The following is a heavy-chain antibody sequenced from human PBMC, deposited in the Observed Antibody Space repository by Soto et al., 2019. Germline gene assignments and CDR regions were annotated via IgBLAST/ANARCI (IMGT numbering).Heavy chain of an antibody. J-gene: IGHJ3*02. CDR3: ATGGYDFTTAFDI. CDR1: GFTFSSYG. CDR2: IWYDGSNK. V-gene: IGHV3-33*01. D-gene: IGHD5-12*01. Sequence: QVQLVESGGGVVQPGRSLRLSCAASGFTFSSYGMHWVRQAPGKGPEWVAVIWYDGSNKYYADSVKGRFTISRGNSKNTLYLQMNSLRAEDTAVYYGATGGYDFTTAFDIWGQGTMVTVSS.